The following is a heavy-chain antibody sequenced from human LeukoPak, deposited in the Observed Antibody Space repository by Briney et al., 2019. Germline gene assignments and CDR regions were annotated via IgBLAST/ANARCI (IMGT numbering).Heavy chain of an antibody. V-gene: IGHV4-59*08. CDR2: IYYSGST. Sequence: SETLSLTCTVSGGSISSYYWSWIRQPPGKGPEWIGYIYYSGSTNYNPSLKSRVTISVDTSKNQFSLKLSSVTAADTAVYYCARIPTYYYGSSRDYWGQGTLVTVSS. D-gene: IGHD3-22*01. CDR1: GGSISSYY. J-gene: IGHJ4*02. CDR3: ARIPTYYYGSSRDY.